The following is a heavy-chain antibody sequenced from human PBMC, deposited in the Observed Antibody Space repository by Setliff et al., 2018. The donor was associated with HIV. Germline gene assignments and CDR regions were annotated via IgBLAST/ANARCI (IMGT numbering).Heavy chain of an antibody. J-gene: IGHJ4*02. CDR2: IGGSGT. V-gene: IGHV3-21*04. D-gene: IGHD6-13*01. CDR1: GFTPSSYS. CDR3: ATVWTAGSLFY. Sequence: PGGSLRLSCAASGFTPSSYSMNWVRQAPGKGLEWVSAIGGSGTYYADSVKGRFIIYRDNFKDTLYLQTDSLRAEDTAVYYCATVWTAGSLFYWGQGTLVTVSS.